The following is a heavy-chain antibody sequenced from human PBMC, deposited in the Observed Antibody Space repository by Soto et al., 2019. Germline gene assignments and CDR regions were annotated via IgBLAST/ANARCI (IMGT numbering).Heavy chain of an antibody. J-gene: IGHJ4*02. CDR3: AREGDMKFHSDSSDEPGY. V-gene: IGHV1-69*04. D-gene: IGHD3-22*01. CDR1: GGTFSSFV. CDR2: IIPSIGII. Sequence: QVPLVQSGAEVKKPGSSVKVSCKASGGTFSSFVISWVRQAPGQGLEWMGRIIPSIGIINYAQKFQGRVTITADTSKSTAYMELRSQRSDDTAVYYCAREGDMKFHSDSSDEPGYWGQGTLVTVSS.